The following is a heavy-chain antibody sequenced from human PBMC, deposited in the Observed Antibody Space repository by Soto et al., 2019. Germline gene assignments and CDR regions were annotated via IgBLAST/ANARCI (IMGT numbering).Heavy chain of an antibody. D-gene: IGHD6-6*01. CDR2: INAGNGNT. J-gene: IGHJ5*02. CDR1: GYTFTSYA. V-gene: IGHV1-3*01. CDR3: AGHIAARLLLGWFDP. Sequence: VKVSCKASGYTFTSYAMHWVRQAPGQRLEWMGWINAGNGNTKYSQKFQGRVTITRDTSASTAYMELSSLRSEDTAVYYCAGHIAARLLLGWFDPWGQGTLVTVSS.